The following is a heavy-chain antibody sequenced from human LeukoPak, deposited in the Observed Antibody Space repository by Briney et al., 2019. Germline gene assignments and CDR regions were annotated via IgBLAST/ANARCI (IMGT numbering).Heavy chain of an antibody. CDR2: IKSKTDGGTT. V-gene: IGHV3-15*01. CDR3: TSYLAGSGWYGEYFQH. D-gene: IGHD6-19*01. CDR1: GFTFSNAW. J-gene: IGHJ1*01. Sequence: PGGSLRLSCAASGFTFSNAWMSWVRQAPGKGLEWVGRIKSKTDGGTTDYAAPVKGRFTISRDDSKNTLYLQMNSLKTEDTAVYYCTSYLAGSGWYGEYFQHWGQGTLVTVSS.